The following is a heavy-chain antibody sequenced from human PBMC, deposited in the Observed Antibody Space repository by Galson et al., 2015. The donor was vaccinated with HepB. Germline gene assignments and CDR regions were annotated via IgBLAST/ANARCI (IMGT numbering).Heavy chain of an antibody. V-gene: IGHV1-24*01. CDR1: GYTLTELS. CDR3: ATPSGSTSYYGMDV. CDR2: FDPEDGET. J-gene: IGHJ6*02. D-gene: IGHD2-2*01. Sequence: SVKVSCKVSGYTLTELSMHWVRQAPGKGLEWMGGFDPEDGETIYAQKFQGRVTMTEDTSTDTDYMELSSLRSEDTAVYYCATPSGSTSYYGMDVWGQGTTVTVSS.